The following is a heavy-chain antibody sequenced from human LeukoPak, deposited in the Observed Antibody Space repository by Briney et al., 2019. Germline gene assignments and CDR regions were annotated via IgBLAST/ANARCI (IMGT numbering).Heavy chain of an antibody. CDR1: GGTFSSYA. CDR3: ARDPHGWGYYYYGMDV. J-gene: IGHJ6*02. D-gene: IGHD6-19*01. Sequence: SVKVSCKASGGTFSSYAISWVRQAPGQGLEWMGGIIPIFGTANYAQKFQGRVTITADESTSTAYMELSSLRSEDTAVYYCARDPHGWGYYYYGMDVWGQGTTVTVSS. CDR2: IIPIFGTA. V-gene: IGHV1-69*01.